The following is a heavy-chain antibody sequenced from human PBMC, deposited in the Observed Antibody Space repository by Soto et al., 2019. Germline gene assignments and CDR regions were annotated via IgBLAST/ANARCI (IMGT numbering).Heavy chain of an antibody. CDR1: GLTVNSNY. CDR3: ARAIAVAGDAFDI. CDR2: IYSGGST. J-gene: IGHJ3*02. V-gene: IGHV3-53*04. Sequence: GGSTKLSCAASGLTVNSNYMSWVRQAPGKGLEWVSVIYSGGSTYYADSVKGRFTISRHNSKNTLYLQMNSLRAEDTAVYYCARAIAVAGDAFDIWGQGTMVTVSS. D-gene: IGHD6-19*01.